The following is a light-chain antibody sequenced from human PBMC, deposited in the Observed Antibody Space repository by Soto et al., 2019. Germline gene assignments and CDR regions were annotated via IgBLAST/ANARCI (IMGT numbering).Light chain of an antibody. Sequence: QSVLAQPPSASGSPGQRVTISCSGSSSNIGAGFDVHWYQQLPGTAPKLLIFENTDRPSGVPDRFSGSKSGTSASLAITGLQAEDAADYYCHSYDSSLSGWVFGGGTKLTVL. CDR3: HSYDSSLSGWV. CDR2: ENT. CDR1: SSNIGAGFD. J-gene: IGLJ3*02. V-gene: IGLV1-40*01.